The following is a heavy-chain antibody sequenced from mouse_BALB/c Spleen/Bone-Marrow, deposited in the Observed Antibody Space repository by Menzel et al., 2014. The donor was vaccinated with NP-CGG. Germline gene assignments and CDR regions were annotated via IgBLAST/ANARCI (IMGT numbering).Heavy chain of an antibody. CDR2: IDPYYGGA. CDR3: ARSGDYDIYYAMDY. V-gene: IGHV1-39*01. J-gene: IGHJ4*01. Sequence: EVKLQESGPELEKPGASVKISCKASGYSFTGYNMNWVKQSNGKSLEWIGNIDPYYGGASYNQKFKGKATLTVDKSSSTAYMQLKSLTSEDSAVYYCARSGDYDIYYAMDYWGQGTSVTVSS. D-gene: IGHD2-4*01. CDR1: GYSFTGYN.